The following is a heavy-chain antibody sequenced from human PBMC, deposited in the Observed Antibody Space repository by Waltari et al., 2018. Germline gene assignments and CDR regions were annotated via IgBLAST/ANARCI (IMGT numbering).Heavy chain of an antibody. CDR1: GYTFTSYD. Sequence: QVQLVQSGAEVMKPGASVKVSCKASGYTFTSYDINWVRQATGQGLEWMGWINPNSGNTGYAQKFLGRVTMTRDTSIGTVYMELSSLRSEDTAVYYCARGDGERKYYYYYGMDVWGQGTTVTVSS. CDR3: ARGDGERKYYYYYGMDV. V-gene: IGHV1-8*01. CDR2: INPNSGNT. J-gene: IGHJ6*02. D-gene: IGHD4-17*01.